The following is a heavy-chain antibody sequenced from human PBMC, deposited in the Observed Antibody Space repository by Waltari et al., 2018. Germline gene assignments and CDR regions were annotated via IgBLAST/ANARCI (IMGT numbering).Heavy chain of an antibody. D-gene: IGHD3-3*01. J-gene: IGHJ5*02. CDR1: GYSISSGYY. CDR3: ARVLRFNFDP. CDR2: IYHSGST. Sequence: QVQLQESGPGLVKPSETLSLTCAVSGYSISSGYYWGWIRQPPGKGLEWIGSIYHSGSTYYNPSLKSRVTISVDTSKNQFSLKLSSVTAADTAVYYCARVLRFNFDPWGQGTLVTVSS. V-gene: IGHV4-38-2*01.